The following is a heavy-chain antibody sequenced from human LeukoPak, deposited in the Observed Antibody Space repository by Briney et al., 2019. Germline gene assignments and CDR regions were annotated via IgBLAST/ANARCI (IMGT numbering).Heavy chain of an antibody. Sequence: GGSLRLSCAASGFTFSSYSMNWVRQSPGKGLEWVANINQDGSENHYVDSVKGRFTISRDNAKNSVFVQMNGLRVEDTAVYYCVRAGGSSWSDFWGQGTLVTVSS. J-gene: IGHJ4*02. CDR1: GFTFSSYS. D-gene: IGHD6-13*01. V-gene: IGHV3-7*01. CDR3: VRAGGSSWSDF. CDR2: INQDGSEN.